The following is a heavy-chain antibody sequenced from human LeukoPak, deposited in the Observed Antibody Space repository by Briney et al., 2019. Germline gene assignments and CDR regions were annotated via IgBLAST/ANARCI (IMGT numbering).Heavy chain of an antibody. CDR1: GYTFPSYF. J-gene: IGHJ5*02. D-gene: IGHD3-22*01. V-gene: IGHV1-46*01. Sequence: ASVKVSCKASGYTFPSYFMHWVRQAPGQGLEWMGIINPTGGSTTYAQKFQGRVTMTRDTSTSTVYMELSSLRSDDTAVYYCARVPGEGYYDSSGYYHWGQGTLVTVSS. CDR2: INPTGGST. CDR3: ARVPGEGYYDSSGYYH.